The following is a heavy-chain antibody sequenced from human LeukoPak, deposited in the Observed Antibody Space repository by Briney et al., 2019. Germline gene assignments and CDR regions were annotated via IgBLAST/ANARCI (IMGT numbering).Heavy chain of an antibody. CDR1: GGSISSSTHY. V-gene: IGHV4-39*07. CDR3: ARDLTIST. D-gene: IGHD3-3*02. J-gene: IGHJ5*02. Sequence: SETLSLTCTVSGGSISSSTHYWGWIRQPPGKGLEWIGSIYYSGTTYYNPSLKSRVTMSVDTSKNQFSLKLSSVTAADTAVYYCARDLTISTWGQGTLVTVSS. CDR2: IYYSGTT.